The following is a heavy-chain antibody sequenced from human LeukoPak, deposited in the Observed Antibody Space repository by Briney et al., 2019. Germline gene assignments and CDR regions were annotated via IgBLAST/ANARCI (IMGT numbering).Heavy chain of an antibody. CDR3: ARGPIVVVPAAISRESWFDH. J-gene: IGHJ5*02. D-gene: IGHD2-2*01. CDR1: GYTFTCYY. CDR2: INPNSGGT. Sequence: GASVKVSCKASGYTFTCYYMHWVRQAPGQGLEWMGWINPNSGGTNYAQKFQGRVTMTRDTSISTAYMELSRLRSDDTAVYYCARGPIVVVPAAISRESWFDHWGQGTLVTVSS. V-gene: IGHV1-2*02.